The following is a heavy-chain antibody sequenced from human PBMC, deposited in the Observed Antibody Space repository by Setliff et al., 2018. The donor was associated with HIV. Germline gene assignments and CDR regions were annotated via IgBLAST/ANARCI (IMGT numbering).Heavy chain of an antibody. CDR1: GGSIRSYY. J-gene: IGHJ4*02. D-gene: IGHD6-13*01. CDR2: IYTSGIT. V-gene: IGHV4-4*09. CDR3: ATRPADSKWYGVFDY. Sequence: PSETLSLTCTVSGGSIRSYYWNWLRQPPGKGLELIGYIYTSGITNYNPSLKSRVTISVDTSKNQFSLKLNSVTAADTAVYYCATRPADSKWYGVFDYWGQGTLVTVSS.